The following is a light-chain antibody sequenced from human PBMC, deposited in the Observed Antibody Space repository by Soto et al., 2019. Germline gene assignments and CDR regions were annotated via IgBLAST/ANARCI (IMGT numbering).Light chain of an antibody. CDR2: EVI. V-gene: IGLV2-14*01. J-gene: IGLJ3*02. CDR1: SSDIGGYNY. CDR3: CSYAGNGAWV. Sequence: QSALTQPASVSGSPGQSITISCTGTSSDIGGYNYVSWYQHYPGKAPKLMIYEVINRPSGVSDRFSGSKSGNTASLTISGLQAEDEGDFFCCSYAGNGAWVFGGGTKVTVL.